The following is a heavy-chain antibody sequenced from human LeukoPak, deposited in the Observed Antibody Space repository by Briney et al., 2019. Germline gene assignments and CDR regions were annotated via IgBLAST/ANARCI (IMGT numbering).Heavy chain of an antibody. CDR2: IYYSGTT. CDR3: ARQGSGWLNWLDP. J-gene: IGHJ5*02. V-gene: IGHV4-39*01. CDR1: GGSISSSNYY. Sequence: PSETLSLTCSVSGGSISSSNYYWGWIRQPPGKGLEWIGTIYYSGTTYYNPSLRSRVTISADMSTNQFSLKVSSVTAAGTAVYYCARQGSGWLNWLDPWGQGTPVTVSS. D-gene: IGHD6-25*01.